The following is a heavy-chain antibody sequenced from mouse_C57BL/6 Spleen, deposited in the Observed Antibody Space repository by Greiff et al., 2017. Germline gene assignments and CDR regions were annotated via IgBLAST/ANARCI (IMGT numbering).Heavy chain of an antibody. D-gene: IGHD2-1*01. CDR1: GFTFSDYG. J-gene: IGHJ2*01. CDR2: ISSGSSTI. CDR3: ARGEDYGNLDY. V-gene: IGHV5-17*01. Sequence: EVKLMESGGGLVKPGGSLKLSCAASGFTFSDYGMHWVRQAPEKGLEWVAYISSGSSTIYYAYTVKGRFTISRGNAKNTLFLQMTSVRSEDTAMYYCARGEDYGNLDYWGQGTTLTVSS.